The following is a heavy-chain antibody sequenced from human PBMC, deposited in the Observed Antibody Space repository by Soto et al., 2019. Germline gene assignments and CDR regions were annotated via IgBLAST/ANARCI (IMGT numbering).Heavy chain of an antibody. CDR2: TYYRSKWYN. J-gene: IGHJ3*02. CDR3: ARDLGDWGSNAFDI. CDR1: GDSVSSNSAA. V-gene: IGHV6-1*01. D-gene: IGHD2-21*02. Sequence: SQTLSLTCAISGDSVSSNSAAWNWIRQSPSRGLEWLGRTYYRSKWYNDYAVSVKSRITINPDTSKNQFSLQLNSVTPEVTAVYYCARDLGDWGSNAFDIWGQGTMVTVSS.